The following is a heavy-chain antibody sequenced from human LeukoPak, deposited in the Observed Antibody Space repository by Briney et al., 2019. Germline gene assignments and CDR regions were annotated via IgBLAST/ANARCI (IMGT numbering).Heavy chain of an antibody. V-gene: IGHV3-74*01. CDR3: ARVRWGGLYYFDY. CDR2: IDSDGRST. Sequence: GGSLRLACAASGFTFSSHWMHCVRQAPGKGLGGGSHIDSDGRSTGYADSVKGRFTIHRDHAQNPLYLQMNSLRAEDTAVYYCARVRWGGLYYFDYRGQGALVTVPS. CDR1: GFTFSSHW. D-gene: IGHD4-23*01. J-gene: IGHJ4*02.